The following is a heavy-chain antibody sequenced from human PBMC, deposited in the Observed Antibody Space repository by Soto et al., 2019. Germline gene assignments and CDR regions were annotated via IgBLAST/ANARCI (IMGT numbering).Heavy chain of an antibody. J-gene: IGHJ6*04. CDR1: GYTFTSNQ. D-gene: IGHD3-3*01. Sequence: QMQLVQSGAEVKKPGASVKVSCQASGYTFTSNQMHWVRQAPGQGLEWMGMINPSGGRTTYAQRFQGRVMMTRDTSTSTIYMELRSLRSEDTAMYYCARDGPPTTTGVGPVSTMDGWGKGTTVTVSA. CDR2: INPSGGRT. CDR3: ARDGPPTTTGVGPVSTMDG. V-gene: IGHV1-46*01.